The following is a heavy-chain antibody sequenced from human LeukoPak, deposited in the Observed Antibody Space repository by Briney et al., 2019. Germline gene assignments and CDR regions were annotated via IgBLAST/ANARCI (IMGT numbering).Heavy chain of an antibody. D-gene: IGHD3-9*01. CDR2: IYYSGST. CDR1: GGSISSSSYY. Sequence: PSETLSLTCTVSGGSISSSSYYWGWIRQPPGKGLEWIGSIYYSGSTYYNPSLKSRVTISVDTSKNQFSLKLSSVTAADTAVYYCARLKCNVRQYYDILTGYYYYFDYWGQGTLVTVSS. CDR3: ARLKCNVRQYYDILTGYYYYFDY. V-gene: IGHV4-39*01. J-gene: IGHJ4*02.